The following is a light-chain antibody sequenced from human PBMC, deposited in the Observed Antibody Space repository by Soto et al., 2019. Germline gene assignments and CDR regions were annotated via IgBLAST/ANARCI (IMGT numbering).Light chain of an antibody. CDR1: QSVNSNY. Sequence: EIVLTQSPGTLSLSPGERATLSCRASQSVNSNYLGWYQQKPGQTPRLLIYGASSRATDIPDRFSGSGSGTDFTLTISRLEPEDFAVYYCQQYGSSVWTFGQGTKVEIK. J-gene: IGKJ1*01. V-gene: IGKV3-20*01. CDR2: GAS. CDR3: QQYGSSVWT.